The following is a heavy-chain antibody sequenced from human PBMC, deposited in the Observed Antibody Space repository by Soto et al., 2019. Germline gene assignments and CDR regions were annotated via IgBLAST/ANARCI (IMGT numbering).Heavy chain of an antibody. V-gene: IGHV1-18*04. J-gene: IGHJ5*02. Sequence: GASVKVSCKASGYTFTSYGISWVRQAPGQGLEWMGWISAYNGNTNYAQKLQGRVTMTTDTSTSTAYMELRSLRSDDTAVYYCARTLSGSYGFCWFDPWGQGTRVTVPS. CDR3: ARTLSGSYGFCWFDP. D-gene: IGHD1-26*01. CDR2: ISAYNGNT. CDR1: GYTFTSYG.